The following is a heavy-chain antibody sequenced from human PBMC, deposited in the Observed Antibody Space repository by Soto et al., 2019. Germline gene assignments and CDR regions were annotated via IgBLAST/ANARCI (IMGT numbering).Heavy chain of an antibody. Sequence: EVQLVESGGGLVQPGGSLRLSCAASGFTFSSYDMHWVRQATGKGLEWVSAIGTAGDTYYPGSVKGGFTISRENAKNSVYPQMNSRRAGDTAAYYCASASMITFGGVIVMGSGAFDIWGQGTMVTVSS. CDR2: IGTAGDT. CDR1: GFTFSSYD. CDR3: ASASMITFGGVIVMGSGAFDI. V-gene: IGHV3-13*04. D-gene: IGHD3-16*02. J-gene: IGHJ3*02.